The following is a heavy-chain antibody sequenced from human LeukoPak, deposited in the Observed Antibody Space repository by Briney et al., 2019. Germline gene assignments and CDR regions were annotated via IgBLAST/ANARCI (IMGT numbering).Heavy chain of an antibody. CDR3: TTGTSDVAGIDY. V-gene: IGHV3-15*01. Sequence: PGGSLRLSCAASGFTCSNVWMNWVRQAPGKGLEWVGRITPKTAGGTTDYAAPVKGRFTISRDDSKNTLYLQMNSLKTEDTAVYYCTTGTSDVAGIDYWGQGTLVTVSS. CDR1: GFTCSNVW. J-gene: IGHJ4*02. CDR2: ITPKTAGGTT. D-gene: IGHD6-19*01.